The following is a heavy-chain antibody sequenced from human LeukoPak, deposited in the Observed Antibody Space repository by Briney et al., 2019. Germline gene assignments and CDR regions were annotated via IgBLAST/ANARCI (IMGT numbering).Heavy chain of an antibody. Sequence: GGSLRLSCTASGFTFGDYAMSWFRQAPGKGLEWVGFIRSKAYGGTTEYAASVKGRFTISRDNSKNTLYLQMNSLRAEDTAVYYCARVGQAASGYYNGTDYWGQGTLVTVSS. D-gene: IGHD3-3*01. CDR3: ARVGQAASGYYNGTDY. V-gene: IGHV3-49*03. CDR1: GFTFGDYA. CDR2: IRSKAYGGTT. J-gene: IGHJ4*02.